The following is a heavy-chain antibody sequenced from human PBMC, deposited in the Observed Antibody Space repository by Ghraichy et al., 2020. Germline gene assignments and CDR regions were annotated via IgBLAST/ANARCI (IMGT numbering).Heavy chain of an antibody. CDR1: GFTFSSYA. V-gene: IGHV3-23*01. J-gene: IGHJ4*02. Sequence: GESLNISCVASGFTFSSYAMSWVRQVPGKGLEWVSVISGSGGRPDYADSVKGRFTISRDNSKNTLYLQMNSLRVEDTAVYYCAKERGYCSGGTCYVPIDYWGQGTLVTVSP. D-gene: IGHD2-15*01. CDR3: AKERGYCSGGTCYVPIDY. CDR2: ISGSGGRP.